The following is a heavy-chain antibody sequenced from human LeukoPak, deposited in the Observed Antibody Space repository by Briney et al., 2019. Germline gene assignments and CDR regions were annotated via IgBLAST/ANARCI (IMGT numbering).Heavy chain of an antibody. Sequence: ASVKVSCKVSGYIFTNYGISWVRQAPGQGLEWMGWISAYNGNTNYAQKLQGRVTMTTDTSTSTAYMELRSLRSDDTAVYYCARTTRWLQPNDYWGQGTLVTVSS. CDR1: GYIFTNYG. J-gene: IGHJ4*02. CDR2: ISAYNGNT. V-gene: IGHV1-18*01. CDR3: ARTTRWLQPNDY. D-gene: IGHD5-24*01.